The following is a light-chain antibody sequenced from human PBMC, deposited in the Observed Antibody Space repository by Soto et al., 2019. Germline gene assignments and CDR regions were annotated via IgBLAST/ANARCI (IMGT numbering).Light chain of an antibody. V-gene: IGKV1-39*01. CDR1: QSISTY. Sequence: IPITNSPSSLSASVLHRVTITCWTSQSISTYLNWYQQKPGKAPKLLIYVASSLRSGVPSRFSGSGSGTDFTLTISSLQPEDFATYYCQQSFSTSITFGQGTRLEIK. CDR3: QQSFSTSIT. J-gene: IGKJ5*01. CDR2: VAS.